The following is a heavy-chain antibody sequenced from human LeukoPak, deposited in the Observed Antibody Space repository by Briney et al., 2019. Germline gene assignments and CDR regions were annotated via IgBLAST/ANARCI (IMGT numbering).Heavy chain of an antibody. Sequence: SLKVSCKASGYTFTSYGISWVRQAPGQGLEWMGWISAYNGNTNYAQKLQGRVTMTTDTSTSTAYMALRSLRSDDTAVYYCARDWVGATILRAFDIWGQGTMVTVSS. V-gene: IGHV1-18*01. CDR2: ISAYNGNT. CDR3: ARDWVGATILRAFDI. J-gene: IGHJ3*02. D-gene: IGHD1-26*01. CDR1: GYTFTSYG.